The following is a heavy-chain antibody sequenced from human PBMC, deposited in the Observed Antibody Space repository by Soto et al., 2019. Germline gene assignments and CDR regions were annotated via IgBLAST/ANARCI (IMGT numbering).Heavy chain of an antibody. CDR1: AYTFNTYG. Sequence: QVQLVQSGPEVKKPGASVKVSCKASAYTFNTYGISWVRRAPGQGLEWMGWISGHNGQTNYAQKFRGRVTITTDTXTXTXXMELRSLRSDDTAIYYCARDGRNPLWVEGRNAMDVWGQGTTVTVSS. V-gene: IGHV1-18*01. D-gene: IGHD5-18*01. CDR2: ISGHNGQT. J-gene: IGHJ6*02. CDR3: ARDGRNPLWVEGRNAMDV.